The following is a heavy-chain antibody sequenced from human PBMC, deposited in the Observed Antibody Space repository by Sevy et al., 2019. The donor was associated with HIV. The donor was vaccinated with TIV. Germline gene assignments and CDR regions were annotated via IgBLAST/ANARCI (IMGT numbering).Heavy chain of an antibody. CDR1: GFILSRYG. CDR3: ARESSSDWYLDY. Sequence: GESLKISCTASGFILSRYGMHWVRQAPGKGLEWVAGIWYDGSNKYYADSVKGRFTISRDNSKNTLTLQMNSLRAEDMAVYYCARESSSDWYLDYWGQGTLVTVSS. J-gene: IGHJ4*02. CDR2: IWYDGSNK. V-gene: IGHV3-33*01. D-gene: IGHD2-2*01.